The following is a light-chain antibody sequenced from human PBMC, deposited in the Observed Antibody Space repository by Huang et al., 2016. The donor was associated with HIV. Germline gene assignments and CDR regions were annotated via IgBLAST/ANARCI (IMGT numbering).Light chain of an antibody. J-gene: IGKJ4*01. CDR2: DAS. V-gene: IGKV3-15*01. CDR3: QQYNDWPPLT. Sequence: EIEMTQSPATLSVSPGERATLSCRTSHSVDSGLAWYQQKPGQAPRLLIYDASPRGTGIAAKFNGTGSGTEFSLSITNLQSEDFAVYYCQQYNDWPPLTFGGGTKVEI. CDR1: HSVDSG.